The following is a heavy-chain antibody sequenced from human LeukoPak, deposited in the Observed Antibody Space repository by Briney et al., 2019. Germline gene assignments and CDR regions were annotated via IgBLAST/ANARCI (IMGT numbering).Heavy chain of an antibody. CDR1: GGSISRYY. CDR2: IYYSGST. V-gene: IGHV4-59*01. CDR3: ARVTAITMVRGAENNPQFDP. J-gene: IGHJ5*02. Sequence: SETLSLTCTVSGGSISRYYWSWIRQPPGKGLEWIGYIYYSGSTNYNPSLKSRVTISVDTSKNQFSLKLSSVTAADTAVYYCARVTAITMVRGAENNPQFDPWGQGTLVTVSS. D-gene: IGHD3-10*01.